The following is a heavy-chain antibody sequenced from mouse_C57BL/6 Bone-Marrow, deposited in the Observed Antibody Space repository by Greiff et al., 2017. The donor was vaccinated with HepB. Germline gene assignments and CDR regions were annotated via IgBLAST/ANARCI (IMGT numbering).Heavy chain of an antibody. D-gene: IGHD1-1*01. CDR2: IDPENGDT. CDR1: GFNIKDDY. V-gene: IGHV14-4*01. CDR3: TTILRYYFDY. Sequence: VQLKQSGAELVRPGASVKLSCTASGFNIKDDYMHWVKQRPEQGLEWIGWIDPENGDTEYASKFQGKATITADTSSNTAYLQLSSLTSEDTAVYYCTTILRYYFDYWGQGTTLTVSS. J-gene: IGHJ2*01.